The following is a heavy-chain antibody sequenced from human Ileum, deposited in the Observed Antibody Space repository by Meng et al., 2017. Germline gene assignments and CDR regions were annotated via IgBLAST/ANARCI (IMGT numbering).Heavy chain of an antibody. Sequence: QVQLVQSGAEVKKPGALVKVSCKTSGYTFTDFYIKWLRQAPGQGLEWMGRINPKSGIRHYAQKFQGRVTMTSDTSTSTAYMEVSGLTSDDTAVYYCSGASSSSYLGYWGQGTLVTVSS. V-gene: IGHV1-2*06. CDR1: GYTFTDFY. J-gene: IGHJ4*02. CDR3: SGASSSSYLGY. CDR2: INPKSGIR. D-gene: IGHD6-13*01.